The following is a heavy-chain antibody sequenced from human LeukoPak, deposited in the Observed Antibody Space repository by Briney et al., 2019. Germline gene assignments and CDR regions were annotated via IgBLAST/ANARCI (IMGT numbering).Heavy chain of an antibody. CDR3: TQTYYYEITNVNPFDY. Sequence: GGSLRLSCTVSGISFSDSWMTWVRQAPGKGLEWVGRIKRKTDGGTTDYSSLVKGRFMISRDDSTKTLYLQMNSLKPEDTAVYFCTQTYYYEITNVNPFDYWGQGTLVTGSS. CDR1: GISFSDSW. V-gene: IGHV3-15*01. CDR2: IKRKTDGGTT. J-gene: IGHJ4*02. D-gene: IGHD3-22*01.